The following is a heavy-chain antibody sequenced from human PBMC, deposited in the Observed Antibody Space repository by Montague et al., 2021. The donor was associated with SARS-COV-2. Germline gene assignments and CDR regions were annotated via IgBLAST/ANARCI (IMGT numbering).Heavy chain of an antibody. CDR2: IHPNGDT. CDR3: ARGSGHYYSPFDN. D-gene: IGHD2-15*01. J-gene: IGHJ4*02. CDR1: GGSISTYP. Sequence: SETLSLTCTVSGGSISTYPWSWIRQPAGKALLWIGRIHPNGDTTYNHPSKSRVTMSVDTSKNQFSLKMTSVTAADTAMYYCARGSGHYYSPFDNWGQGNLVTVSS. V-gene: IGHV4-4*07.